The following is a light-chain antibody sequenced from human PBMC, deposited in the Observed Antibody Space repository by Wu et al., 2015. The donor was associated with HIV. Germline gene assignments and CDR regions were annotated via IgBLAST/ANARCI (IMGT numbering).Light chain of an antibody. Sequence: IQLTQSPSSLSASVGDRVTITCRASQDISGYLAWYQQKPGKAPNLLIYGASTLQSGVPSRFSGSGSETDFTLTISSLQPEDFATYYCQQLSTYPRTFGQGTRLEIK. CDR3: QQLSTYPRT. CDR2: GAS. CDR1: QDISGY. V-gene: IGKV1-9*01. J-gene: IGKJ5*01.